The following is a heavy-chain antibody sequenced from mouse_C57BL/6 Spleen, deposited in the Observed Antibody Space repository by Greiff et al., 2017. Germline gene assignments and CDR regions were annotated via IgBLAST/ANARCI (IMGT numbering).Heavy chain of an antibody. J-gene: IGHJ4*01. CDR2: IYPSDSET. CDR1: GYTFTSYW. D-gene: IGHD3-2*02. V-gene: IGHV1-61*01. Sequence: QVQLQQSGAELVRPGSSVKLSCKASGYTFTSYWMDWVKQRPGQGLEWIGNIYPSDSETHYDQKFKDKATLTVDKSSSTAYMQLSSLTAEDSAVYYCARRQLRRHYAMDYWGQGTSVTVSS. CDR3: ARRQLRRHYAMDY.